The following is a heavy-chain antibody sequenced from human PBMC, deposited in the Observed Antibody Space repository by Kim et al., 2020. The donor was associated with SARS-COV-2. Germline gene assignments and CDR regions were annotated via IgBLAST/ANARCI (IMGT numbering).Heavy chain of an antibody. CDR1: GFTFSSYG. Sequence: GGSLRLSCAASGFTFSSYGMHWVRQAPGKGLEWVAVIWYDGSNKYYADSVKGRFTISRDNSKNTLYLQMNSLRAEDTAVYYCARDRRRITMVRGVTWEYYFDYWGQGTLVTVSS. CDR2: IWYDGSNK. J-gene: IGHJ4*02. CDR3: ARDRRRITMVRGVTWEYYFDY. V-gene: IGHV3-33*08. D-gene: IGHD3-10*01.